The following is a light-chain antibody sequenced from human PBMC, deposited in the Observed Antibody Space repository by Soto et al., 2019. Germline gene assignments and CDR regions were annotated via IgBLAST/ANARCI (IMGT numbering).Light chain of an antibody. J-gene: IGKJ5*01. V-gene: IGKV1-9*01. CDR2: AAS. CDR3: QQFNSYPIT. CDR1: QGISSN. Sequence: DIPLNQSPSFLSATVGDRVTITCRASQGISSNLAWYQQKPGKAPKLLIYAASTLQSGVPSRFSGSGSGTEFTLTISSLQPEDFATYYCQQFNSYPITFGQGTLLEIK.